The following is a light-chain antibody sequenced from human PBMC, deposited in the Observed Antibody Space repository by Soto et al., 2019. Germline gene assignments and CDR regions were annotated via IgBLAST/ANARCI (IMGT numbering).Light chain of an antibody. V-gene: IGKV4-1*01. CDR2: WAS. CDR1: QSVLYTSNGNNF. Sequence: IVMTQSPASLAVSLGERATINCKSSQSVLYTSNGNNFLAWYQQKPGQSPNLLIYWASTRESGVPDRFSGSGSETDFTLTISSLQAEDVAVYYCQQYYSSPWTFGQGTKVEIK. CDR3: QQYYSSPWT. J-gene: IGKJ1*01.